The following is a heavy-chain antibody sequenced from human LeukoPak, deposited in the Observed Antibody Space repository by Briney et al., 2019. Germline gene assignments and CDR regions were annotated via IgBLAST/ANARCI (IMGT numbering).Heavy chain of an antibody. D-gene: IGHD1-26*01. CDR2: VHKSGST. Sequence: PSETLSLTCAVSTDSITSNWWSWVRQPPGKGQEWIGEVHKSGSTNYYPSLQSRVTISIDKSKNQIALELTSVTAADTAVYYCAKEIVGAPTPGAYWGQGILVTVSS. J-gene: IGHJ4*02. V-gene: IGHV4-4*02. CDR3: AKEIVGAPTPGAY. CDR1: TDSITSNW.